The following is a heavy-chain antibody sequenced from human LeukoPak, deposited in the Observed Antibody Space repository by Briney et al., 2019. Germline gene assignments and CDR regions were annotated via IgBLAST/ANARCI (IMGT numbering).Heavy chain of an antibody. D-gene: IGHD2-2*01. CDR3: ARDVVVVPAAIHYGMDV. CDR2: INHSGST. Sequence: PSETLSLTCTVSGGSISSGASDWGWIRQHPKRGLEWVGYINHSGSTYYNPSLKSRVTISVDTSKNQFSLNLSSVTAADTAVYYCARDVVVVPAAIHYGMDVWGQGTTVTVSS. V-gene: IGHV4-31*03. CDR1: GGSISSGASD. J-gene: IGHJ6*02.